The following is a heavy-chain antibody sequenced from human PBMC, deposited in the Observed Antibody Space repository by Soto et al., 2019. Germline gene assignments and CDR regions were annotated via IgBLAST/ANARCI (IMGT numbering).Heavy chain of an antibody. CDR1: SGSIRTSY. V-gene: IGHV4-59*01. J-gene: IGHJ3*02. Sequence: QVQLQESGPGLVKPSETLSLTCTVPSGSIRTSYWTWIRQFPGKRLEWIAHIHNSGNTNSNPSLKTRVPISMDTSKNQISLRLTSVTAADTAMYYCASLQYTVVTPIDMWGQGTMVTVSS. D-gene: IGHD2-21*02. CDR2: IHNSGNT. CDR3: ASLQYTVVTPIDM.